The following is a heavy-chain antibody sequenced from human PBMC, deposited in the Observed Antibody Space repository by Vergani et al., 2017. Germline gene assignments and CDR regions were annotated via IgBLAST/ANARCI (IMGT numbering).Heavy chain of an antibody. CDR2: IYYSGST. Sequence: QLQLQESGPGLVKPSETLSLTCTVSGGSIRSSSYYWGWIRQPPGKGLGWIGSIYYSGSTYYNPSLKSRVTISVDTSKNQFSLKLSSVTAADTAVYYCAGRGRSSGYSGYGRDYWGQGTLVTVSS. V-gene: IGHV4-39*01. J-gene: IGHJ4*02. CDR3: AGRGRSSGYSGYGRDY. D-gene: IGHD5-12*01. CDR1: GGSIRSSSYY.